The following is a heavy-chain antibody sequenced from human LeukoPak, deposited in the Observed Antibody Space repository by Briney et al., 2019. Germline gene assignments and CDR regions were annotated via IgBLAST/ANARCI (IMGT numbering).Heavy chain of an antibody. J-gene: IGHJ4*02. V-gene: IGHV4-61*02. CDR3: AREISGSGYSFDY. D-gene: IGHD3-22*01. CDR2: IYTSGST. Sequence: SQTLSLTCTVSGGSISSGSYYWSWIRQPAGKGLEWIGRIYTSGSTNYNPSLKSRVTISVDTSKNQFSLKLSSVTAADTAVYYCAREISGSGYSFDYWGQGTLVTVSS. CDR1: GGSISSGSYY.